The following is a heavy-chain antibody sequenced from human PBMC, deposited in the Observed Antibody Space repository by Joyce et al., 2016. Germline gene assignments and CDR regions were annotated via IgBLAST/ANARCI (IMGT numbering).Heavy chain of an antibody. V-gene: IGHV3-33*01. D-gene: IGHD7-27*01. CDR1: GFIFGDHT. J-gene: IGHJ4*02. CDR2: MWNDGSRQ. Sequence: QVQLEESGGGVVQPGRSLRLSCAASGFIFGDHTMHWVRQAPGKGLGWVALMWNDGSRQYYLDYVKGRFTIARDNSRNTLYLEMDSLRAEDTAVYYCGRERGTLTGPVDHWGQGTLVTVSS. CDR3: GRERGTLTGPVDH.